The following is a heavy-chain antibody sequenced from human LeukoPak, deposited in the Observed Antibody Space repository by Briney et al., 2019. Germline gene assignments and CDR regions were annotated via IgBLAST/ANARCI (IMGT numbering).Heavy chain of an antibody. CDR2: IYYSGST. J-gene: IGHJ5*02. CDR1: GGSISSSSYY. D-gene: IGHD5-24*01. V-gene: IGHV4-39*07. CDR3: ARVEMATSNWFDP. Sequence: PSQTLSLTCTVSGGSISSSSYYWGWIRQPPGKGLEWIGSIYYSGSTYYNPSLKSRVTISVDTSKNQFSLKLSSVTAADTAVYYCARVEMATSNWFDPWGQGTLVTVSS.